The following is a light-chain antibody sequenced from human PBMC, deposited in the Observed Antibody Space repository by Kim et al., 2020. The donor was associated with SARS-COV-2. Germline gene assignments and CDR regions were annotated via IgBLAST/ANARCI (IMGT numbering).Light chain of an antibody. CDR3: QKYGSSSFT. J-gene: IGKJ2*01. V-gene: IGKV3-20*01. CDR2: GAS. Sequence: LSPGERATLSCRASQSVSSSYLTWYQHKPGQAPRLLIYGASSRATGIPDRFSGSGSGTDFTLTISRLEPEDFAVYYCQKYGSSSFTFGQGTKLEI. CDR1: QSVSSSY.